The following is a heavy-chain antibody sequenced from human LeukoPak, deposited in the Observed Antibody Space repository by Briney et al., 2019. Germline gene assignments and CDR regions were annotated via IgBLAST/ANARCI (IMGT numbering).Heavy chain of an antibody. CDR2: IYSDGST. CDR1: GFTVSNNY. Sequence: PGGSLRLSCAASGFTVSNNYMSWVRQAPGRGLEWVSVIYSDGSTYYADSVKGRFTISRDNSKNTLFLQMNRLSAEDTAVYYCARGTGDGDSLFYWGQGTLVTVSS. D-gene: IGHD4-17*01. CDR3: ARGTGDGDSLFY. J-gene: IGHJ4*02. V-gene: IGHV3-53*01.